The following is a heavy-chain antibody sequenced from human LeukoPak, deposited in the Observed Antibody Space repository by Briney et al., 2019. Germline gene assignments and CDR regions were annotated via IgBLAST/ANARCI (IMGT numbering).Heavy chain of an antibody. CDR2: ISSSSDTI. CDR1: GFTFTTYS. V-gene: IGHV3-48*01. D-gene: IGHD5-18*01. Sequence: GGSLRLSCAASGFTFTTYSMNWVRQAPGKGLEWVSYISSSSDTIYYADSEKGRFTISRDNAKNSLYLQMNSLTAEDTAVYYCARGGRGYSYGYMTDWFDPWGQGTLVTVSS. CDR3: ARGGRGYSYGYMTDWFDP. J-gene: IGHJ5*02.